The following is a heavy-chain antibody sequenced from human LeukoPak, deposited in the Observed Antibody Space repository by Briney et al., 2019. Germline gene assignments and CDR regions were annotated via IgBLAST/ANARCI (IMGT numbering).Heavy chain of an antibody. Sequence: PGGSLRLSCAASGFTFSSYAMSWVRQAPGKGLGWVSAISGSGSSTYYADSVKGRFTISRVSSRNTLFLHMNTLRAEDTAIYYCAKDRTVGASYWYFDLWGRGTLVTVSS. V-gene: IGHV3-23*01. CDR1: GFTFSSYA. CDR2: ISGSGSST. J-gene: IGHJ2*01. CDR3: AKDRTVGASYWYFDL. D-gene: IGHD1-26*01.